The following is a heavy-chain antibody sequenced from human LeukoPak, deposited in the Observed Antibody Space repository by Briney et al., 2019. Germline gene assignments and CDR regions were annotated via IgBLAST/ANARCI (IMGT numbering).Heavy chain of an antibody. CDR3: ARGRGCSSMSCYPDY. V-gene: IGHV3-21*01. Sequence: GGSLRLSCAASGFTFSSFSMNWVRQAPGKGLEWVSSISSRSSYIYYADSVKGRFTISRDNAKNSLYLEMNSLRGEDTAVYYCARGRGCSSMSCYPDYWGQGTLVTVSS. CDR1: GFTFSSFS. D-gene: IGHD2-2*01. J-gene: IGHJ4*02. CDR2: ISSRSSYI.